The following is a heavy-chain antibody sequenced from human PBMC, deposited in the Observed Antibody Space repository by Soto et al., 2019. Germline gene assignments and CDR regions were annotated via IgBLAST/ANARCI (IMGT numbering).Heavy chain of an antibody. D-gene: IGHD2-15*01. CDR3: THNHCDGGGSYDRDY. Sequence: SETLSLTSVVSAESVTSPGNGWNWIRQRPGTGREWIGFTSSGRTPFYNPSLMSRVSISRASSKNVICLTLRSVTAPDTAVYYCTHNHCDGGGSYDRDYWGRGTRVTVSS. J-gene: IGHJ1*01. V-gene: IGHV4-31*11. CDR2: TSSGRTP. CDR1: AESVTSPGNG.